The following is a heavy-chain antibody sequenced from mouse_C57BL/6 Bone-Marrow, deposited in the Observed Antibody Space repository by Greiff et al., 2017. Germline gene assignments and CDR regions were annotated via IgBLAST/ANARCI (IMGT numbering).Heavy chain of an antibody. Sequence: EVKLEESGPGLVKPSQSLSLTCSVTGYSITSGYYWNWIRQSPGNKLECMGYISYDGSNNYNPSLKNRITITRDTSKNQFFLKLNSVTTEDTATYYCERGRWLHFGYWGQGTTLTVSS. J-gene: IGHJ2*01. CDR1: GYSITSGYY. V-gene: IGHV3-6*01. D-gene: IGHD2-3*01. CDR3: ERGRWLHFGY. CDR2: ISYDGSN.